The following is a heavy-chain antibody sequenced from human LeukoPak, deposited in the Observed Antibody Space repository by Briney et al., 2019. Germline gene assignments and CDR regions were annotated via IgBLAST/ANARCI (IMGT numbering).Heavy chain of an antibody. V-gene: IGHV3-23*01. CDR1: GFTFSSYG. CDR2: ISGSGGST. CDR3: ARDLYGGNSESAFDI. D-gene: IGHD4-23*01. J-gene: IGHJ3*02. Sequence: GGSLRLSCAASGFTFSSYGMSWVRQAPGKGLEWVSAISGSGGSTNYADSVKGRFTISRDNAKNSLYLQMNSLRAEDTAVYYCARDLYGGNSESAFDIWGQGTMVTVSS.